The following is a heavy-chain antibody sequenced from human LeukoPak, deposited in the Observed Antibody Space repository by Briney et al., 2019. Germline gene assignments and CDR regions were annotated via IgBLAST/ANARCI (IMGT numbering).Heavy chain of an antibody. J-gene: IGHJ4*02. V-gene: IGHV1-2*02. CDR1: GNTFTGYY. D-gene: IGHD4/OR15-4a*01. CDR3: ARGEAVLTHFDY. CDR2: INPNSGDT. Sequence: ASVNVSCKASGNTFTGYYIHWVRQAPGQGLEWMGWINPNSGDTNYAQKFQGRVTMTRDTSVSTGYMEVSRLRSDDTAVYYCARGEAVLTHFDYWGQGTLVTVSS.